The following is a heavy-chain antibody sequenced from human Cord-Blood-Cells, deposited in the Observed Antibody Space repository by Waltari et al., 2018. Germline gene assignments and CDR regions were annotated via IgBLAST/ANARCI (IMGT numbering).Heavy chain of an antibody. CDR3: ASTAAAGTGAFDI. Sequence: EWQLLESGGGLIQPGVSLSLSCAGSVFTVSGTYISWVRQAPGKGLEWVSVIYSGGSTYYADSVKGRFTISRDNSKNTLYLQMNSLRAEDTAVYYCASTAAAGTGAFDIWGQGTMVTVSS. V-gene: IGHV3-53*01. CDR2: IYSGGST. J-gene: IGHJ3*02. D-gene: IGHD6-13*01. CDR1: VFTVSGTY.